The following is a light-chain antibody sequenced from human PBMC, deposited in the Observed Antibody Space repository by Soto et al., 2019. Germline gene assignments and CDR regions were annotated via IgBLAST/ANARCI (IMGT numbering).Light chain of an antibody. CDR3: QQYGSSAPIT. J-gene: IGKJ5*01. CDR2: GAS. CDR1: RSISRY. V-gene: IGKV3-15*01. Sequence: EIVMTQARGAGSVCRCEGATLSCRASRSISRYLAWYQHQPGQAPRLLIYGASTRATGIPARFSGSGSGTEFTLTLSSLQSEDSAVYYCQQYGSSAPITFGQGTRLEIK.